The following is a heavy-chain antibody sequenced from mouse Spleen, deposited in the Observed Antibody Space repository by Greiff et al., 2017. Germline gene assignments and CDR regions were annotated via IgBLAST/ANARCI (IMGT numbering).Heavy chain of an antibody. D-gene: IGHD4-1*01. CDR2: ISSGGSYT. V-gene: IGHV5-6-4*01. J-gene: IGHJ2*01. CDR3: TNWDVDY. CDR1: GFTFSSYT. Sequence: EVNLVESGGGLVKPGGSLKLSCAASGFTFSSYTMSWVRQTPEKRLEWVATISSGGSYTYYPDSVKGRFTISRDNAKNTLYLQMSSLKSEDTAMYYCTNWDVDYWGQGTTLTVSS.